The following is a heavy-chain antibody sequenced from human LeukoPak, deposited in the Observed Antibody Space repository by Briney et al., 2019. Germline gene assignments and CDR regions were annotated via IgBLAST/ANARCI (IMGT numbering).Heavy chain of an antibody. V-gene: IGHV1-3*01. D-gene: IGHD6-13*01. CDR3: AREYSSTVRWFDP. J-gene: IGHJ5*02. CDR2: INAGNGNT. Sequence: ASVKVSCKASGYTFTSYAMHWVRQAPGQRLEWMGWINAGNGNTKYSQKFQGRVTITRDTPASTAYMELSSLRSEDTAVYYCAREYSSTVRWFDPWGQGTLVTVSS. CDR1: GYTFTSYA.